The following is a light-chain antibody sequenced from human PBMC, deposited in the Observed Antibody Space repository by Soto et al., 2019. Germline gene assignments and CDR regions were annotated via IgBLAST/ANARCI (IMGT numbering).Light chain of an antibody. Sequence: QSALTQPPSVSASPGQSVTISCTGTSSDVGSYDRVSWYQQPPGTAPKLMIYDVSKRPSGVPDRFSGSKSGNTASLTISGLQAEDEADYYCCSYAGSYVFGTGTKVTVL. CDR2: DVS. CDR1: SSDVGSYDR. J-gene: IGLJ1*01. CDR3: CSYAGSYV. V-gene: IGLV2-18*02.